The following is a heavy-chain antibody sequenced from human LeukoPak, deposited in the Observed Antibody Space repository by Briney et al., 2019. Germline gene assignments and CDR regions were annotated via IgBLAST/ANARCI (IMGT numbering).Heavy chain of an antibody. Sequence: GESLKISCKASGYSFTNYWVGWVRQMPGKGLEWMGIIYPGDSDTRYRPSFQGQVTISADKSISTAYLQWSSLKASDTAMYYCARRRYCTDTSCYAGVDGFHIWGQGTVVTVSS. CDR2: IYPGDSDT. J-gene: IGHJ3*02. V-gene: IGHV5-51*01. CDR1: GYSFTNYW. D-gene: IGHD2-2*01. CDR3: ARRRYCTDTSCYAGVDGFHI.